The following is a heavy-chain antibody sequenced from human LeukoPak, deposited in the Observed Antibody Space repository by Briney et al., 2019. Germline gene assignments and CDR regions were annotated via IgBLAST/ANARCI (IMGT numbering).Heavy chain of an antibody. J-gene: IGHJ4*02. V-gene: IGHV1-18*01. D-gene: IGHD2-2*01. CDR3: ARDLMYCDTMSCYDGDFDY. Sequence: ASVKVSCKASGYSFINFGLSWVRQAPGQGLEWMGWISAYNHNTNYAQKFQGRVTMTIDTSTTTVYMELRSLRPDDTAIYYCARDLMYCDTMSCYDGDFDYWGQGTPVTVSS. CDR2: ISAYNHNT. CDR1: GYSFINFG.